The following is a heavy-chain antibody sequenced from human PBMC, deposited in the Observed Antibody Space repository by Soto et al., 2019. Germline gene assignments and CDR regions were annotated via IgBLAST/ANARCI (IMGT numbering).Heavy chain of an antibody. CDR3: ASRDPGTSVDY. Sequence: XETLSLTCAVSGGSFTRNNWWTWFRQPPGQGLEWIGEIYRTGSTNYNPSLKSRVTISLDKSENQFSLKVTSLTAADTAVYYCASRDPGTSVDYWGQGTLVSVSS. CDR1: GGSFTRNNW. CDR2: IYRTGST. J-gene: IGHJ4*02. D-gene: IGHD1-7*01. V-gene: IGHV4-4*02.